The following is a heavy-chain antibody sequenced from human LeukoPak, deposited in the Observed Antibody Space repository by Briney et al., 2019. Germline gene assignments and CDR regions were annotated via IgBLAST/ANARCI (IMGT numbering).Heavy chain of an antibody. CDR2: IRYDGSNK. Sequence: QSGGSLRLSCAASGFTFSSYGMHWVRQAPGKGLEWVAFIRYDGSNKYYADSVKGRFTISRDNSKNTMDLQMNSLRGEDTAVYYCAKTESGWSGSLDYWGQGTLVTVSS. CDR3: AKTESGWSGSLDY. D-gene: IGHD6-19*01. CDR1: GFTFSSYG. V-gene: IGHV3-30*02. J-gene: IGHJ4*02.